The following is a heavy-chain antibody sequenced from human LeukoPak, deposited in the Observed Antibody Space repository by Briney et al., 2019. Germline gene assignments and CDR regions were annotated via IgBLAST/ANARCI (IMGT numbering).Heavy chain of an antibody. D-gene: IGHD6-13*01. CDR3: ATAQGIAAAGGAVYFDY. CDR1: GYTLTELS. V-gene: IGHV1-24*01. Sequence: GASVKVSCKVSGYTLTELSMHWVRQAPGKGLEWMGGFDPEDGETIYAQKFQGRVTMTGDTSTDTTYMELSSLRSEDTAVYYCATAQGIAAAGGAVYFDYWGQGTLVTVSS. J-gene: IGHJ4*02. CDR2: FDPEDGET.